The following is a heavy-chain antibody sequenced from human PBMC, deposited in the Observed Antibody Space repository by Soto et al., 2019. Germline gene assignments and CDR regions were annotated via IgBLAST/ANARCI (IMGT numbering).Heavy chain of an antibody. CDR2: IIPIFGTA. CDR1: GGTFSSYA. CDR3: GGYCSSTSCSGGMDV. Sequence: SVKVSCKASGGTFSSYAISWVRQPPGQGLEWMGGIIPIFGTANYAQKFQGGVTITADKSTSTAYMELSSLRSEDTAVYYCGGYCSSTSCSGGMDVWGQGTTVTVSS. V-gene: IGHV1-69*06. D-gene: IGHD2-2*01. J-gene: IGHJ6*02.